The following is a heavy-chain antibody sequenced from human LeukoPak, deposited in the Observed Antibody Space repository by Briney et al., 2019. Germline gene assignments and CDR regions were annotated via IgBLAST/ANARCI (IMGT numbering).Heavy chain of an antibody. Sequence: ASAKVSCKASGYTFTGYYMHWIRQAPGQGLEWMGRINPNSGDTNYAQKFQGRVTMTRDTSITTAYMELSRLRSDDTALYYCARVDYDSGSWKWGQGTLVTVSS. J-gene: IGHJ4*02. V-gene: IGHV1-2*02. CDR3: ARVDYDSGSWK. CDR2: INPNSGDT. CDR1: GYTFTGYY. D-gene: IGHD3-10*01.